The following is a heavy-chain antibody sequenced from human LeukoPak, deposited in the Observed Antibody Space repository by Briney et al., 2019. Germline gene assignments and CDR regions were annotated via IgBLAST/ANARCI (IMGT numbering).Heavy chain of an antibody. Sequence: GGSLRLSCAASGFTFSTYGMHWVRQAPGKGLEWVAVISNDGNSKFYSDSVKGRFTISRDNSKNTVYLQMNSLKTEDTAVYYCVTTTRSSGHDYWGQGTPVTVSS. CDR2: ISNDGNSK. V-gene: IGHV3-30*03. J-gene: IGHJ4*02. CDR1: GFTFSTYG. CDR3: VTTTRSSGHDY. D-gene: IGHD6-19*01.